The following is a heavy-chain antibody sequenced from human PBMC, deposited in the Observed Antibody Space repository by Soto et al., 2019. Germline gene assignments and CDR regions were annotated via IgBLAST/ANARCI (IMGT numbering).Heavy chain of an antibody. V-gene: IGHV1-18*01. CDR2: ISPKSANT. J-gene: IGHJ5*02. Sequence: QIQLVQSGAELKRPGASVRVSCEASGYDFSKFDISRLRQAPGQGPEWMGRISPKSANTNYAQRFQGRVTMTADTSTSTAYMEVRRLRSDDTAVYYCATSYDSGFDPWGQGTLVTVSS. D-gene: IGHD3-3*01. CDR3: ATSYDSGFDP. CDR1: GYDFSKFD.